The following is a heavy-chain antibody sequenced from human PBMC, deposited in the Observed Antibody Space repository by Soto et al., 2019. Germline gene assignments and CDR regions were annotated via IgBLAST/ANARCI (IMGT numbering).Heavy chain of an antibody. D-gene: IGHD3-22*01. Sequence: PSETLSLTCTVSGVSISSGGYYWSWIRQHPGKGLEWIGNIYYSGRTYYNPSLKSRVIMSVDTSKNHFSLNLSSVTAADTAVYYCAKVFYYYDSSGYYYFDYWGQGTLVTVSS. J-gene: IGHJ4*02. CDR3: AKVFYYYDSSGYYYFDY. CDR2: IYYSGRT. V-gene: IGHV4-31*03. CDR1: GVSISSGGYY.